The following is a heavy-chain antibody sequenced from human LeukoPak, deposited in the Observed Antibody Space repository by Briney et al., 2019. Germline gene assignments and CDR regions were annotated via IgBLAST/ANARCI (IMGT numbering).Heavy chain of an antibody. D-gene: IGHD2-21*01. Sequence: ASVKVPCKASGYTFTSYGISWVRQAPGQGLEWMGWISAYNGNTNYAQKLQGRVTMTTDTSTSTAYMELRSLRSDDTAVYYCARGAPYCGGDCYSFWGQGTLVTVSS. CDR2: ISAYNGNT. CDR1: GYTFTSYG. J-gene: IGHJ4*02. V-gene: IGHV1-18*01. CDR3: ARGAPYCGGDCYSF.